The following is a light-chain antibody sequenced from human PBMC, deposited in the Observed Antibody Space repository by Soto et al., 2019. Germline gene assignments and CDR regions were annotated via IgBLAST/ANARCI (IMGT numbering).Light chain of an antibody. CDR1: QSVSSN. J-gene: IGKJ1*01. CDR3: QQYNNWPPWT. Sequence: GVKQSPATLSVSKGARATLSCRASQSVSSNLVWYQQKPGQAPRLLIYGASTRATGIPARFSGSVSGTEFTLTISSLQSEDFAIYYGQQYNNWPPWTFGQGTKVDIK. CDR2: GAS. V-gene: IGKV3-15*01.